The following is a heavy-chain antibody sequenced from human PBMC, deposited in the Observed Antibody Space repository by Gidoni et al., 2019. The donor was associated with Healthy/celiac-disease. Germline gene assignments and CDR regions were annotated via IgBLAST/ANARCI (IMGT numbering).Heavy chain of an antibody. J-gene: IGHJ6*02. Sequence: QVQLQQSGPGLVKPSQTLSLTCAISGDSVSSNSAAWNWIRQSPSRGLDWLGRTYYRSKWYNDYAVSVKSRITINPDTSKNQFSLQLNSVTPEDTAVYYCAREIRDIAVAGTYYYYYYGMDVWGQGTTVTVSS. CDR3: AREIRDIAVAGTYYYYYYGMDV. V-gene: IGHV6-1*01. CDR2: TYYRSKWYN. CDR1: GDSVSSNSAA. D-gene: IGHD6-19*01.